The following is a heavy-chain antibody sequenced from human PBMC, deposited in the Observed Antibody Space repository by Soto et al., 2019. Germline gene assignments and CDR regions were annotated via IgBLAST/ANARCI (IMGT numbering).Heavy chain of an antibody. CDR2: ITADNGNT. CDR1: GYTFSSHS. CDR3: ARGPDRSGYSGALDI. D-gene: IGHD3-22*01. Sequence: QVHLVQSGAEVKKPGASVKVSCKASGYTFSSHSLNWVRQAPGQGLEWMGWITADNGNTNYAPKLPGRVSMTKDTSTSRVYMELRSMTSDDPAVFYCARGPDRSGYSGALDIWGQGTMVTASS. V-gene: IGHV1-18*04. J-gene: IGHJ3*02.